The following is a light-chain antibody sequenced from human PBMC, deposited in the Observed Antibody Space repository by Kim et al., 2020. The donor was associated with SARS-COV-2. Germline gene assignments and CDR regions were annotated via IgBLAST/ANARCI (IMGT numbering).Light chain of an antibody. V-gene: IGLV1-44*01. J-gene: IGLJ2*01. CDR2: TDN. Sequence: GRRATISCSRGNSNIGSNAVNCYRQLPGTAPKPLIYTDNQRPSGVPVRFSGSKSGTSASLAISGLQSEDEADYYCAAWDDSLNGVVFGGGTKLTVL. CDR3: AAWDDSLNGVV. CDR1: NSNIGSNA.